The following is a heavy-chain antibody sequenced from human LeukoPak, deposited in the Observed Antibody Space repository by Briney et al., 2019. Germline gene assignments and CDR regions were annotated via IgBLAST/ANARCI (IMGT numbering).Heavy chain of an antibody. Sequence: GGSLRLSCAASGFTFSSYAMSWVRQAPGKGLEWVSAISGSGGSTYYADSVKGRFTISRDNSKNTLYLQMNSLRAEDTAVYYCAKYSGSYFGRAAIDYWGQGTLVTVSS. V-gene: IGHV3-23*01. CDR1: GFTFSSYA. CDR3: AKYSGSYFGRAAIDY. D-gene: IGHD1-26*01. J-gene: IGHJ4*02. CDR2: ISGSGGST.